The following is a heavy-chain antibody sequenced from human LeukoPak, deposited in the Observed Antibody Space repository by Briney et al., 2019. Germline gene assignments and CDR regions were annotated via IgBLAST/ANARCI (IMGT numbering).Heavy chain of an antibody. CDR2: ISGSGGST. J-gene: IGHJ3*02. Sequence: QPGGSLRLSCAASGFTFSSYAMSWVRQAPGKGLEWVSAISGSGGSTYYADSVKGRFTISRDNSKNTLYLQMNSLRAEDTAVYYCAKDGGYSSSWYDTYDAFDIWGQGTMVTVSS. CDR3: AKDGGYSSSWYDTYDAFDI. CDR1: GFTFSSYA. D-gene: IGHD6-13*01. V-gene: IGHV3-23*01.